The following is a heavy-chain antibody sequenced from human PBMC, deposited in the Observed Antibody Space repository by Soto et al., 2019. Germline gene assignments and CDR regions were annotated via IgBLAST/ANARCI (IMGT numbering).Heavy chain of an antibody. CDR2: IYWNDDK. CDR1: GFSLSTSGVG. J-gene: IGHJ4*02. V-gene: IGHV2-5*01. CDR3: AHIPLVGATDCSFDY. D-gene: IGHD1-26*01. Sequence: SGPTLVKPTQTLTLTCTFSGFSLSTSGVGVGWIRQPPGKALEWLALIYWNDDKRYSPSLKSRLTITKDTSKNQVVLTMTNMDPVDTATYYCAHIPLVGATDCSFDYWGQGTLVTVSS.